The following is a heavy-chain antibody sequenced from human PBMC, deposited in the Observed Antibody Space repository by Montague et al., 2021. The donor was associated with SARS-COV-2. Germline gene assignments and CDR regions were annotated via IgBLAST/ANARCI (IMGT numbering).Heavy chain of an antibody. J-gene: IGHJ5*02. CDR3: ARTVLYSGYDYSWFDP. Sequence: TLSLTCTGSGGSISGGGYCWKWIRQYPGKGLEWIGYIYNSGTTSHSPSLRSRATISIDTSKNLFSLKLTSVTAADTAVYYRARTVLYSGYDYSWFDPWGQGTPVTVSS. CDR2: IYNSGTT. D-gene: IGHD5-12*01. V-gene: IGHV4-31*03. CDR1: GGSISGGGYC.